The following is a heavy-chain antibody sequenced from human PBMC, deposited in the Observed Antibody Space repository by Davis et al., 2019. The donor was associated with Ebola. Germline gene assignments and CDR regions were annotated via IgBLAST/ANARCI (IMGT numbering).Heavy chain of an antibody. CDR3: ARVSGPRPDLWAFDV. CDR2: ISGSGGST. D-gene: IGHD3-10*01. J-gene: IGHJ3*01. Sequence: GESLKISCAASGFTFSSYAMSWVRQAPGKGLEWVSAISGSGGSTYYADSVRGRFTISRDDSKNTLYLQMNSLNAEDTAVYYCARVSGPRPDLWAFDVWGQGTMVTVSS. V-gene: IGHV3-23*01. CDR1: GFTFSSYA.